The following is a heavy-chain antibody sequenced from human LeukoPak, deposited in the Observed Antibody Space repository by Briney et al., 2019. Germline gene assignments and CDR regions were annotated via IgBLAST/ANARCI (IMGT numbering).Heavy chain of an antibody. CDR2: ISGSGGST. J-gene: IGHJ4*02. CDR3: AKGSEVVVIISRYYFDY. D-gene: IGHD3-22*01. V-gene: IGHV3-23*01. CDR1: GFTLSSYA. Sequence: GGSLRLSCAASGFTLSSYAMSWVRQAPGKGLEWVSAISGSGGSTYYADSVKGRFTISRDNSKNTLYLQMNSLRAEDTAVYYCAKGSEVVVIISRYYFDYWGQGTLVTVSS.